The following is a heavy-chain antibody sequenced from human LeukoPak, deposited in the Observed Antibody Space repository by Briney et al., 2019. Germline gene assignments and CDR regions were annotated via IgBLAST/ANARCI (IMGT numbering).Heavy chain of an antibody. CDR2: IYSGGST. Sequence: GRSLRLSCAASAFTLSSFWIGCDRPVPRKGLQWVSVIYSGGSTYYADSVKGRFTISRDNSKITLYLQMTSLRAEDKAVYYCARGCRLWGQGTLVTVSS. CDR1: AFTLSSFW. J-gene: IGHJ4*02. D-gene: IGHD2-2*01. CDR3: ARGCRL. V-gene: IGHV3-53*01.